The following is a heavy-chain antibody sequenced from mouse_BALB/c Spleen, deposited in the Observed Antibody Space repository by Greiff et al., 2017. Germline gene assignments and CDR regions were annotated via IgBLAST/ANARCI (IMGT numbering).Heavy chain of an antibody. D-gene: IGHD1-1*01. J-gene: IGHJ4*01. V-gene: IGHV5-4*02. CDR2: ISDGGSYT. CDR3: ARGYDGSSYGFGYYYAMDY. CDR1: GFTFSDYY. Sequence: EVQRVESGGGLVKPGGSLKLSCAASGFTFSDYYMYWVRQTPEKRLEWVATISDGGSYTYYPDSVKGRFTISRDNAKNNLYLQMSSLKSEDTAMYNCARGYDGSSYGFGYYYAMDYWGQGTSVTVSS.